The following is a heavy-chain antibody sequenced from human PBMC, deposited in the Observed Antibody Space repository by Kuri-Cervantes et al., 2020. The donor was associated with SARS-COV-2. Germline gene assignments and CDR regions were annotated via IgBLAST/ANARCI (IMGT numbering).Heavy chain of an antibody. J-gene: IGHJ2*01. D-gene: IGHD2-15*01. CDR2: IIPIFGIA. CDR3: ARDLKYCSGGSCYSSWYFDL. Sequence: SVKVSCKASGYTFTSYGISWVRQAPGQGLEWMGGIIPIFGIANYAQRFQGRVTITADKSTSTAYMELSSLRSEDTAVYYCARDLKYCSGGSCYSSWYFDLWGRGTLVTVSS. V-gene: IGHV1-69*10. CDR1: GYTFTSYG.